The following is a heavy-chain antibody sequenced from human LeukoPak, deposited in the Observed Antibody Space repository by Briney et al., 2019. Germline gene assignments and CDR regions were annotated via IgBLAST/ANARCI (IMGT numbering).Heavy chain of an antibody. D-gene: IGHD3-10*01. CDR3: AEYMRFGELATYFDH. V-gene: IGHV3-23*01. CDR1: GFTVTNDY. CDR2: ISGSGGST. Sequence: HPGGSLRLSCAVSGFTVTNDYMNWVRQAPGKGLEWVSGISGSGGSTYYADSVKGRFTISRNNSKNTLFLQMNSLRAEDTAVYYCAEYMRFGELATYFDHWGQGTLVTVSA. J-gene: IGHJ4*02.